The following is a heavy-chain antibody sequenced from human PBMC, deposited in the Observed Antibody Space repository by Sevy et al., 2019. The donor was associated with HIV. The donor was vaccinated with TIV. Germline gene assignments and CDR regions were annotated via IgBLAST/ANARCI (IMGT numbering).Heavy chain of an antibody. CDR3: ARQTTYYYYYLDV. V-gene: IGHV5-10-1*01. Sequence: GESLKISCKGSGYSFTSYWISWVRQMPGKGLEWMGRIDPSDSYTKNSPSFQGHVTISADKSISTAYLQWSSLKASDTAMYYCARQTTYYYYYLDVWGKGTTVTVSS. J-gene: IGHJ6*03. CDR1: GYSFTSYW. CDR2: IDPSDSYT.